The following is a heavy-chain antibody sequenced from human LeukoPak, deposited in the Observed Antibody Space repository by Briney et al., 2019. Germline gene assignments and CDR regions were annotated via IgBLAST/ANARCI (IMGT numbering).Heavy chain of an antibody. CDR3: ARAGIAAAIAYFDY. CDR1: GYSISSGYY. V-gene: IGHV4-38-2*02. J-gene: IGHJ4*02. CDR2: IYHSGST. Sequence: PSETLSLTCSVSGYSISSGYYWGWIRPPPGKGLEWIGSIYHSGSTYYNPSLKSRVTISEDTSKNQFSLKLSSVTAADTAVYHCARAGIAAAIAYFDYWGQGTLVTVSS. D-gene: IGHD6-13*01.